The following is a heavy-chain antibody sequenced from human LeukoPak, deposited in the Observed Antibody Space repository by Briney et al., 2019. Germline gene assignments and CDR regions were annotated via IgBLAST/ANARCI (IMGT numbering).Heavy chain of an antibody. V-gene: IGHV3-53*01. Sequence: QPGGSLRLSCXASGXTVSXXXXXXXXXXXXXXLEWVXIIYNDGSXXYADSXXGRFXXXXXXXKNTLYLQVNGLRAEDTAMYYCARNILFAFDIWGQGTMVTASS. CDR3: ARNILFAFDI. J-gene: IGHJ3*02. CDR1: GXTVSXXX. CDR2: IYNDGSX.